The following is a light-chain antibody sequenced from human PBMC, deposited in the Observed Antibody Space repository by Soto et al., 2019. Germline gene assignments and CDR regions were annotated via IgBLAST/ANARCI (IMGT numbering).Light chain of an antibody. V-gene: IGKV1-9*01. CDR3: QQLNSYPRT. J-gene: IGKJ1*01. CDR1: QGISSY. CDR2: PAS. Sequence: DIQLTQSPSFLSASVGDRVTITCRASQGISSYLAWYQQKPGKAPKLLIYPASTLQSGVPSRFSGSRSGTEFTLTISSLQPEDFATYYCQQLNSYPRTFGQGTKVEIK.